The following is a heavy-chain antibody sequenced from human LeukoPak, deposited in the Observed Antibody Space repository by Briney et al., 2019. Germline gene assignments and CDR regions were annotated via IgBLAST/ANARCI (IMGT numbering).Heavy chain of an antibody. D-gene: IGHD2-15*01. CDR1: GFTFSSYG. J-gene: IGHJ4*02. V-gene: IGHV3-30*02. CDR3: AKGGGIGYYFDY. CDR2: IRYDGSNK. Sequence: QPGGSLRLSCAASGFTFSSYGMHWVRQAPGKGMEWVAFIRYDGSNKYYADCVKGRFTISRDNYKNTLYLPMNSLRAEDTAEYYCAKGGGIGYYFDYWGQGTLVTVSS.